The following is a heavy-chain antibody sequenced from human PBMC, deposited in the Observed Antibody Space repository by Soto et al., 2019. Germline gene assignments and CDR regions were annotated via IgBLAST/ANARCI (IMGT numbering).Heavy chain of an antibody. CDR2: ISYDGRTK. D-gene: IGHD3-22*01. V-gene: IGHV3-30*18. J-gene: IGHJ4*02. Sequence: QVRLVESGGGVVQPGRSLRLSCAASGFTFSNYGMHWVRQAPGKGLEWVALISYDGRTKFYVDSVKGRFTISRDNSKNTLYLQMDSLRTEDTAVYYCAKRSDSNGYYPPDYWGQGTLVTVSS. CDR3: AKRSDSNGYYPPDY. CDR1: GFTFSNYG.